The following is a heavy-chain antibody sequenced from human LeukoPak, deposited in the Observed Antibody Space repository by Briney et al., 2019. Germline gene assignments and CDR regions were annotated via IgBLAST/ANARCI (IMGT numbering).Heavy chain of an antibody. CDR2: ISYDGSNK. D-gene: IGHD3-22*01. Sequence: GGSLRLSCAASGFTFSSYGMHWVRQAPGKGLEWVAVISYDGSNKYYADSVKGRFTISRDNSKNTLYLQMNSLRAEDTAVYYCAKDRDSYDSSGYDYWGQGTLVTVSS. J-gene: IGHJ4*02. CDR3: AKDRDSYDSSGYDY. V-gene: IGHV3-30*18. CDR1: GFTFSSYG.